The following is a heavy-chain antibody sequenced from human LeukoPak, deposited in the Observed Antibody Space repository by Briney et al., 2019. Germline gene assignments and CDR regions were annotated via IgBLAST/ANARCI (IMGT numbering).Heavy chain of an antibody. J-gene: IGHJ4*02. V-gene: IGHV4-39*07. CDR1: GGSISSSSYY. CDR2: IYYSGNT. CDR3: ARDHGGSGSYAPASYYFDY. D-gene: IGHD1-26*01. Sequence: PSETLSLTCAVSGGSISSSSYYWAWIRQPPGKGLEWIGSIYYSGNTYYNPSLKSRVTISVDTSKNQFSLTLSSVTAADTAVYYCARDHGGSGSYAPASYYFDYGGQGTLVTVSS.